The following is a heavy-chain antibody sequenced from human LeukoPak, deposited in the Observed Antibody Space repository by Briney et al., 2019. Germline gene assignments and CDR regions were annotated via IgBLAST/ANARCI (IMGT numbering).Heavy chain of an antibody. CDR3: AKDKGSWHLFDY. V-gene: IGHV3-9*01. Sequence: GGSLRLSCAASGFTFDDYAMHWVRQAPGKGLEWVSGISWNSGSIGYADSVKGRFTISRDNAKNSLYLQMNSLRAEDTALYYCAKDKGSWHLFDYWGQGTLVTVSS. D-gene: IGHD6-13*01. CDR2: ISWNSGSI. J-gene: IGHJ4*02. CDR1: GFTFDDYA.